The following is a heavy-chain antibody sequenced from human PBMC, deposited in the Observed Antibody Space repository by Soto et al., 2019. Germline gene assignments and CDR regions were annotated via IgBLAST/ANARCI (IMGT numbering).Heavy chain of an antibody. V-gene: IGHV1-58*01. CDR3: AAGELDYWYFDL. CDR2: IVVGSGNT. CDR1: GFTFTSSA. D-gene: IGHD6-6*01. J-gene: IGHJ2*01. Sequence: SVKVSCKASGFTFTSSAVQWVRQARGQRLEWIGWIVVGSGNTNYAQKFQERVTITRDMSTGTAYMELSSLRSEDTAVYYCAAGELDYWYFDLWGRGTLVTVSS.